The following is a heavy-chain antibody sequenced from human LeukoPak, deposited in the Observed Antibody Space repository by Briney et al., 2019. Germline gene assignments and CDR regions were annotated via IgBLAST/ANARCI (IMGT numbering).Heavy chain of an antibody. D-gene: IGHD4-17*01. CDR3: ARRQAYGDYYYYGMDV. CDR2: IYPGDSDT. CDR1: GYTFTSYW. Sequence: GESLKISCKASGYTFTSYWIAWVRQEPGKGLEWMGIIYPGDSDTRYSPSFQGQVTISADKSISTAYLQWSSLKASDTAMYYCARRQAYGDYYYYGMDVWGQGTTVTVSS. J-gene: IGHJ6*02. V-gene: IGHV5-51*01.